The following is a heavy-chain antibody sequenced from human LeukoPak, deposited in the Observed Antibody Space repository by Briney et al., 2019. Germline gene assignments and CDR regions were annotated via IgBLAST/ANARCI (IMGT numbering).Heavy chain of an antibody. CDR2: IYHSGST. V-gene: IGHV4-4*02. CDR1: GGSISSSNW. J-gene: IGHJ6*03. D-gene: IGHD3-10*01. CDR3: ARGRTVRGVIKFYYYMDV. Sequence: TSETLSLTCAVSGGSISSSNWWSWVRQPPGKGLEWIGEIYHSGSTNYNPSLKSRVTISVDTSKNQFSLKLSSVTAADTAVYYCARGRTVRGVIKFYYYMDVWGKGTTVTVSS.